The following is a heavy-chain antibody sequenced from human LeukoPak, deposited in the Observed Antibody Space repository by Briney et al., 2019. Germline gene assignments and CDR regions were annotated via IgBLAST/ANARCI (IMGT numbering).Heavy chain of an antibody. CDR1: GFTSRSYA. V-gene: IGHV3-23*01. D-gene: IGHD3-10*01. Sequence: GGSLRLSCSASGFTSRSYAMGWVRQAPGKGLEWVSAISDTGDKTYYADSVKGRFTISRDNSRNTLYLQMSRLRAEDTALFYCAKMTDSTPYSSGTFDSWGQGTRVTVSS. CDR2: ISDTGDKT. J-gene: IGHJ4*02. CDR3: AKMTDSTPYSSGTFDS.